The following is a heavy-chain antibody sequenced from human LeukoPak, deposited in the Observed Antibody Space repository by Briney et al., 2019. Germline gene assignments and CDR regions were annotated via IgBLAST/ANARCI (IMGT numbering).Heavy chain of an antibody. CDR1: GYTFTSYG. CDR2: ISAYNGNT. D-gene: IGHD3-22*01. Sequence: ASVKVSCKASGYTFTSYGISWVRQAPGQGLEWMGWISAYNGNTNCAQKLQGRVTMTTDTSTSTAYMELRSLRSDDTAVYYCARAPYYYDSSGYYAFDIWGQGTMVTVSS. CDR3: ARAPYYYDSSGYYAFDI. V-gene: IGHV1-18*01. J-gene: IGHJ3*02.